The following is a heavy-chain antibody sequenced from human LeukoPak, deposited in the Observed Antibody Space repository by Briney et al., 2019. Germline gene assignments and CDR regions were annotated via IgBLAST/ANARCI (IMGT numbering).Heavy chain of an antibody. Sequence: GGSLRLSCAASGFTFSNEMNWVRPAPGKGLEWVSYISSSGTPIHYADSVKGRFTISRDNAKNSLFLQMNSLRAEDTAVYYCAREKTACGGDCYDSWGQGTLVTVSS. CDR3: AREKTACGGDCYDS. V-gene: IGHV3-48*03. J-gene: IGHJ4*02. CDR2: ISSSGTPI. D-gene: IGHD2-21*01. CDR1: GFTFSNE.